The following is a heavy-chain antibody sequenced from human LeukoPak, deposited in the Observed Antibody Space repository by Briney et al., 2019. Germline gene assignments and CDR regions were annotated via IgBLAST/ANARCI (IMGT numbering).Heavy chain of an antibody. D-gene: IGHD3-10*01. CDR1: GFTFSSYS. V-gene: IGHV3-21*01. J-gene: IGHJ4*02. CDR2: ISSSSSYI. Sequence: PGGSLRLSCAASGFTFSSYSMNWVRQAPGKGLEWVSSISSSSSYIYYADSVKGRFTISRDNAKNTLYLQMNSLRAEDTAVYYCARDVAWFGGGTVDYWGQGTLVTVSS. CDR3: ARDVAWFGGGTVDY.